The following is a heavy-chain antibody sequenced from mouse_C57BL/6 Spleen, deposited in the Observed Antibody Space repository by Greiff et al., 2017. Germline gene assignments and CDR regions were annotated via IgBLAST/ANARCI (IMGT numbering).Heavy chain of an antibody. D-gene: IGHD2-4*01. J-gene: IGHJ3*01. Sequence: EVKLQESGPELVKPGASVKMSCKASGYTFTDYNMHWVKQSHGKSLEWIGYINPNNGGTSYNQKFKGKATLTVNKSSSTAYMELRSLTSEDSAVYYCARRRGYDYDGQGFAYWGQGTLVTVSA. CDR3: ARRRGYDYDGQGFAY. V-gene: IGHV1-22*01. CDR2: INPNNGGT. CDR1: GYTFTDYN.